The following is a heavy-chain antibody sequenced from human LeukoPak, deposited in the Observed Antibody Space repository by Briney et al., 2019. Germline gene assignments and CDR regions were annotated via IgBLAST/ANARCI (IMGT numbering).Heavy chain of an antibody. CDR2: INHSGST. V-gene: IGHV4-34*01. CDR3: ARVSQDCSGGSCYTDYYFDY. Sequence: SETLSLTCAVYGGSFSGYYWSWIRQPPGKGLEWIGEINHSGSTNYNPSLKSRVTISVDTSKNQFSLKLSSVTAADTAVYYCARVSQDCSGGSCYTDYYFDYWGQGTLVTVSS. D-gene: IGHD2-15*01. J-gene: IGHJ4*02. CDR1: GGSFSGYY.